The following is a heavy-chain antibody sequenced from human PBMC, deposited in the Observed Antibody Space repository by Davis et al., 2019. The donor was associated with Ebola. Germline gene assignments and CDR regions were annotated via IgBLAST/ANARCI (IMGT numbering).Heavy chain of an antibody. CDR1: GGSISTYY. CDR2: VYYIGST. Sequence: MPSETLSLTCTVSGGSISTYYWSWIRQPPGRGLEWIGDVYYIGSTNYNPSLKSRLSMSVDTSKNQFSLKLRSVTAADTAVYYCARVVYNYSYNYFGVDVWGQGATVTVSS. D-gene: IGHD1-1*01. V-gene: IGHV4-59*01. J-gene: IGHJ6*02. CDR3: ARVVYNYSYNYFGVDV.